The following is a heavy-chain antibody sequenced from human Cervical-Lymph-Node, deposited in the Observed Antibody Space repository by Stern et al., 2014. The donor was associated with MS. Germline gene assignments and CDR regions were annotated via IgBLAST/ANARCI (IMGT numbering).Heavy chain of an antibody. CDR2: ILVGSGNT. CDR1: GFTFTSSA. J-gene: IGHJ4*02. V-gene: IGHV1-58*01. D-gene: IGHD2-2*01. Sequence: QLVESGPEVKKPGTSVKVSCKASGFTFTSSAVQWVRQARGQRLEWIGWILVGSGNTNYAQKFQERVTITRDMSTSTAYMELSSLRSEDTAVYYCAAPGRIVPAADMHFDYWGQGTLVTVSS. CDR3: AAPGRIVPAADMHFDY.